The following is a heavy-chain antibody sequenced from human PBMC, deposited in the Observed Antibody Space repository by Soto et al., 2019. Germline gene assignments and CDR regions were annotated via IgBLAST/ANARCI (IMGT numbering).Heavy chain of an antibody. D-gene: IGHD6-19*01. CDR2: MSYSGST. Sequence: PSETLSLTCTVSGGSISSYYWSWIRQPPGKGLEWIGYMSYSGSTNYNPSLKSRVTISVDTSKNQFSLKLSSVTAADTAVYYCASRSSGWYYGMDVWGQGTTVTVSS. CDR1: GGSISSYY. V-gene: IGHV4-59*08. J-gene: IGHJ6*02. CDR3: ASRSSGWYYGMDV.